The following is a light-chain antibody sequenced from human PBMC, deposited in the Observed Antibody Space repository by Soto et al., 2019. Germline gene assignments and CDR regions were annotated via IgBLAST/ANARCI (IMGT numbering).Light chain of an antibody. V-gene: IGLV2-23*03. CDR2: EGT. CDR3: YSFAGSTTFSYV. J-gene: IGLJ1*01. CDR1: SSDVVTYNL. Sequence: QSALTQPASMSGSPGQSINISCTGTSSDVVTYNLVSWYQQHPGKAPTVLIYEGTKRPSGVSNRFSGSKSGNTASLTISGLQTEDEADYYCYSFAGSTTFSYVFGPGTKLTVL.